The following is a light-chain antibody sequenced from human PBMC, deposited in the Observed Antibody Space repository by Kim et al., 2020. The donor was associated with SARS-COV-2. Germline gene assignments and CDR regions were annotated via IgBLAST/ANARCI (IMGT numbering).Light chain of an antibody. Sequence: VSVALGQTARITCGGSNIGSKNVHWYQQKPGQAPVLVIYRDTNRPSGIPERFSGSNSGNMATLTISRAQAGDEADYYCQVWDSSWVFGGGTQLTVL. CDR3: QVWDSSWV. CDR2: RDT. J-gene: IGLJ3*02. V-gene: IGLV3-9*01. CDR1: NIGSKN.